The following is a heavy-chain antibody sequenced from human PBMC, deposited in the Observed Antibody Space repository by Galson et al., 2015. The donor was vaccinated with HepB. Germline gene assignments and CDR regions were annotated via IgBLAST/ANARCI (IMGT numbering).Heavy chain of an antibody. Sequence: SLRLSCAASGFTFSSYSMNWVRQAPGKGLEWVSSISSSSSYIYYADSVKGRLTISRDNAKNSLYLQMNSLRAEHTAVYYCARAEAVASPYTDWFDPWGQGTLVTVSS. J-gene: IGHJ5*02. V-gene: IGHV3-21*01. CDR3: ARAEAVASPYTDWFDP. CDR1: GFTFSSYS. D-gene: IGHD6-19*01. CDR2: ISSSSSYI.